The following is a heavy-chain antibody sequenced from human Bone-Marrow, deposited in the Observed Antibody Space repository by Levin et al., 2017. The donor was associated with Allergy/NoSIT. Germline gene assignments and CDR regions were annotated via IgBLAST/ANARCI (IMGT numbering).Heavy chain of an antibody. CDR2: IIPIFGTA. Sequence: ASVKVSCQASGGNFNSYGITWVRQAPGQGLEWMGGIIPIFGTANYAQKFQGRVTISADKFTNTAYMELSGLVSGDTAVYFCAKVYSGNDDTYDSWGQGTLVTVSS. J-gene: IGHJ4*02. CDR1: GGNFNSYG. V-gene: IGHV1-69*06. CDR3: AKVYSGNDDTYDS. D-gene: IGHD5-12*01.